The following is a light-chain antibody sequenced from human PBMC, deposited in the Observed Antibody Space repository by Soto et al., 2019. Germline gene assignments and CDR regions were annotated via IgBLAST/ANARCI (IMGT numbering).Light chain of an antibody. CDR2: DAS. J-gene: IGKJ2*01. CDR3: QQRSNWPLMYT. V-gene: IGKV3-11*01. CDR1: QSVSSS. Sequence: EIVLTQSPATLSLSPGERATLSCRASQSVSSSLAWYQQNPGQAPRLLIYDASNRATGIPARFSGSGSGTDFTLTISSLGPEDFAVYYCQQRSNWPLMYTFGQGTKLEIK.